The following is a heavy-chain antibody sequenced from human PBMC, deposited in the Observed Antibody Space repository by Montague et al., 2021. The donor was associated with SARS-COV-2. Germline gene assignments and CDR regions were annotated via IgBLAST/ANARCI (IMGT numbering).Heavy chain of an antibody. D-gene: IGHD3-9*01. CDR2: IDWDDDK. J-gene: IGHJ6*02. V-gene: IGHV2-70*11. CDR1: GLSPSTSGMC. Sequence: PALVKPTQTLTLTCTFSGLSPSTSGMCVSWIRQPPGKALEWLARIDWDDDKYYSTPLKTRLTISKDTSKNQVVLTMTNMDTLDTATYYCARRTYDILTGYDYSRDGWGQGTTVTVS. CDR3: ARRTYDILTGYDYSRDG.